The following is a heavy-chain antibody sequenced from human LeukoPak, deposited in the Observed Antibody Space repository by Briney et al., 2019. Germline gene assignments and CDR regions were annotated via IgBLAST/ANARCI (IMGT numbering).Heavy chain of an antibody. J-gene: IGHJ4*02. CDR2: IKEDGTEK. CDR3: ARDRDRYFDY. D-gene: IGHD2-15*01. V-gene: IGHV3-7*01. Sequence: AGGSLRLSCAASGFTFSTYWITWVRQAPGKGLEWVANIKEDGTEKYYVDSVKGRLTISRDNAKNSLYLQMNSLRAEDTAVYYCARDRDRYFDYWGQGTLVTVSS. CDR1: GFTFSTYW.